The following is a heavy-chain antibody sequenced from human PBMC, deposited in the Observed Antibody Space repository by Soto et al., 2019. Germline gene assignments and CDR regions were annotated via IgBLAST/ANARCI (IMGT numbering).Heavy chain of an antibody. CDR1: GFTFSNYA. CDR2: ISGSGGSP. Sequence: GGSLRFSCAASGFTFSNYAMNWVRQAPGKGLEWVSTISGSGGSPYYADSVKGRFTISRDNSKNTLYLQMNSLRAEDTAVYHCAKSHCTSGSICHGGHFDYRGQGALVTVSS. J-gene: IGHJ4*02. D-gene: IGHD2-8*01. V-gene: IGHV3-23*01. CDR3: AKSHCTSGSICHGGHFDY.